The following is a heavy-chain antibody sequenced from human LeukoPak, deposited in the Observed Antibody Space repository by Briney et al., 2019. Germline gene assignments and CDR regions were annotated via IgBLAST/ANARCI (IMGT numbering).Heavy chain of an antibody. V-gene: IGHV4-59*01. CDR3: ARGRKYTNGYRVTELGSGYFDY. CDR1: GGSISSFY. D-gene: IGHD5-18*01. CDR2: IYYSGTT. Sequence: SETLSLTCTVSGGSISSFYWNWIRLPPGKGRELIGYIYYSGTTNYNPSLKSRVTISVDSSKNQFSLKLSSVTAADTAMYYCARGRKYTNGYRVTELGSGYFDYWGQGILVTVSS. J-gene: IGHJ4*02.